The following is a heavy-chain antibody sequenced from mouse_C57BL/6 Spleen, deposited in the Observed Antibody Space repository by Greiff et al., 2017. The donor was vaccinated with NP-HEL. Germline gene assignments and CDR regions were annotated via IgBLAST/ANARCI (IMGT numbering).Heavy chain of an antibody. V-gene: IGHV1-80*01. J-gene: IGHJ1*03. CDR3: AREVYYGSSYGYFDV. D-gene: IGHD1-1*01. CDR2: IYPGDGDT. CDR1: GYAFSSYW. Sequence: QVQLQQSGAELVKPGASVKISCKASGYAFSSYWMNWVKQRPGTGLEWIGQIYPGDGDTNYNGKFKGKATLTAAKSSIPAYMQLSSRTSEDSAVYFCAREVYYGSSYGYFDVWGTGTTVTVSS.